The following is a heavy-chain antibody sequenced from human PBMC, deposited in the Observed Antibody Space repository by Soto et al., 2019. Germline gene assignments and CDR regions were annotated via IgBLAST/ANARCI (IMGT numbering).Heavy chain of an antibody. CDR1: GLTVSSNY. D-gene: IGHD2-2*01. Sequence: EVQLVESGGGLVQPGGSLRLSCAASGLTVSSNYMSWVRQAPGKGLEWVSVMYSGGSTYYADSVKGRFIISRDNYKNTLYLQMDSLRVEDTAVYYCARDSSLHQPLFYGMDVWGQGTTVTVPS. CDR3: ARDSSLHQPLFYGMDV. CDR2: MYSGGST. V-gene: IGHV3-66*01. J-gene: IGHJ6*02.